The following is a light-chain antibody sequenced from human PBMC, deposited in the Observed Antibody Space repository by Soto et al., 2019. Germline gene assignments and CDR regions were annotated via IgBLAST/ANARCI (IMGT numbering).Light chain of an antibody. J-gene: IGLJ1*01. V-gene: IGLV2-23*01. CDR3: CSYAGSKNV. CDR2: EGS. CDR1: SSDVGSYIL. Sequence: QSALTQPASVSGSPGQSITISCTGTSSDVGSYILVSWYQQHPGKAPKLMIYEGSKRPSGVSNRFSGSKSGNTASLTISGLQAEDEADYYCCSYAGSKNVFGTGTQLTVL.